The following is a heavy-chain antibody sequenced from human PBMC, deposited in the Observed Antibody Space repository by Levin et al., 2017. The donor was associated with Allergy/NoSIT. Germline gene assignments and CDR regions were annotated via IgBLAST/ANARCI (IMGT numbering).Heavy chain of an antibody. CDR2: IYSGGST. Sequence: GGSLRLSCAASGFTVSSNYMSWVRQAPGKGLEWVSVIYSGGSTYYADSVKGRFTISRDNSKNTLYLQMNSLRAEDTAVYYCARGPRDSSGYTPAAVEYYFDYWGQGTLVTVSS. J-gene: IGHJ4*02. V-gene: IGHV3-53*01. CDR3: ARGPRDSSGYTPAAVEYYFDY. D-gene: IGHD3-22*01. CDR1: GFTVSSNY.